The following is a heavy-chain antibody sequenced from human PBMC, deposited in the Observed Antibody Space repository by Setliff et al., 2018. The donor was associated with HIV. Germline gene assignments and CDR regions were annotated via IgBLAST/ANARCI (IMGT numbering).Heavy chain of an antibody. V-gene: IGHV4-39*07. D-gene: IGHD2-15*01. CDR1: GGSIRTGAYY. Sequence: SETLSLTCTVSGGSIRTGAYYWGWIRQPPGKGLEWIGSIYYDGRTFYKPSLKSRLTISRDTSKRQVSLKVPFVDAADTAVYFCARGFKNEYEFSGYMDVWGNGTMVTVSS. CDR3: ARGFKNEYEFSGYMDV. J-gene: IGHJ6*03. CDR2: IYYDGRT.